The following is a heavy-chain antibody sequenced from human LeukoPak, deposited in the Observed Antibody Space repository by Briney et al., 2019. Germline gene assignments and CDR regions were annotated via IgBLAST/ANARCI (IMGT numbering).Heavy chain of an antibody. D-gene: IGHD4-23*01. CDR2: FDPEDGET. V-gene: IGHV1-24*01. Sequence: ASVKVSCKVSGYTLTELSMHWVRQAPGKGLEWMGGFDPEDGETIYAQKFQGRVAMTEDTSTDTAYMELSSLRSEDTAVYYCATVGGGNSFYYYYMDVWGKGTTVTVSS. J-gene: IGHJ6*03. CDR3: ATVGGGNSFYYYYMDV. CDR1: GYTLTELS.